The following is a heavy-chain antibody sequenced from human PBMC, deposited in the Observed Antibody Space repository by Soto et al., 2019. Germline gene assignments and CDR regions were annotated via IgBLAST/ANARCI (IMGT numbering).Heavy chain of an antibody. Sequence: PGGSLRLSCAASGFTFSSYWMSWFRQAPGKGLEWVANIKQDGSEKYYVDSVKGRFTISRDNAKNSLYLQMNSLRAEDTAVYYCARVVARGWFDPWGQGTLVTVSS. CDR1: GFTFSSYW. J-gene: IGHJ5*02. V-gene: IGHV3-7*03. D-gene: IGHD2-15*01. CDR3: ARVVARGWFDP. CDR2: IKQDGSEK.